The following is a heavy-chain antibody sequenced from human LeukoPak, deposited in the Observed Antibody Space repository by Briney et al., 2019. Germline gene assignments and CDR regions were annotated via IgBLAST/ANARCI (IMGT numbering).Heavy chain of an antibody. CDR1: GGSISSSSYY. D-gene: IGHD3-22*01. V-gene: IGHV4-39*07. J-gene: IGHJ4*02. CDR3: ARDLPFLDYYDSSGPTLYFDY. Sequence: SETLSLTCTVSGGSISSSSYYWGWIRQPPGKGLEWIGSIYYSGSTYYNPSLKSRVTISVDTSKNQFSLKLSSVTATDTAVYYCARDLPFLDYYDSSGPTLYFDYWGQGTLVTVSS. CDR2: IYYSGST.